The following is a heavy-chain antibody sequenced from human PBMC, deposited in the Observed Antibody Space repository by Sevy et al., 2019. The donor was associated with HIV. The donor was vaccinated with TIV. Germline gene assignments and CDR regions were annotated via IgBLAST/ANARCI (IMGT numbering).Heavy chain of an antibody. V-gene: IGHV3-23*01. J-gene: IGHJ1*01. D-gene: IGHD1-26*01. CDR1: GFTFSSYA. CDR3: ARGTSCGSDYVQH. Sequence: GGSLRLSCAASGFTFSSYAMSWVRQAPGKGLEWVSVISGSGNNIYYADSVKGRFTISIDKSKNTLYLQMNSLRAEDTAVYYCARGTSCGSDYVQHWGQGTLVTVSS. CDR2: ISGSGNNI.